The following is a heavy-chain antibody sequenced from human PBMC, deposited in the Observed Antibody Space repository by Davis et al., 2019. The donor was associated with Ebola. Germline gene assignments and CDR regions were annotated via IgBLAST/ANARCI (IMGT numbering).Heavy chain of an antibody. CDR3: ARDPADFWSGDYGMDV. J-gene: IGHJ6*02. V-gene: IGHV3-21*01. Sequence: PWGSLRLSCAASGFTFSSYSMNWVRHAPGTGLESASSISSSSSYIYYADSVKGRFTISRDNAKNSLYLQMNSLRAEDTAVYYCARDPADFWSGDYGMDVWGQGTTVTVSS. D-gene: IGHD3-3*01. CDR1: GFTFSSYS. CDR2: ISSSSSYI.